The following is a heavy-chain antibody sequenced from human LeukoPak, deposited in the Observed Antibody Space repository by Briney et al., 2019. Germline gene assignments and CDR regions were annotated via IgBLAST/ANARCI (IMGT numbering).Heavy chain of an antibody. CDR1: GGSISSYY. D-gene: IGHD5-12*01. Sequence: SETLSLTCTVSGGSISSYYWSWIRQPPGKGLEWMGYIYYSGSTNYNPSLKSRVTISVETSKNQFSLKLSSVTTAETAVYCCARDGGGYDSGGYYYYGMDVWGQGTTVTVSS. CDR2: IYYSGST. V-gene: IGHV4-59*01. CDR3: ARDGGGYDSGGYYYYGMDV. J-gene: IGHJ6*02.